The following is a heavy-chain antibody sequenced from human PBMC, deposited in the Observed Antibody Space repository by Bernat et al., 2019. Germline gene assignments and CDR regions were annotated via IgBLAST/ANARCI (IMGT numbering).Heavy chain of an antibody. Sequence: EVQLVESGGGLVKPGGSLRLSCAASGFTFSSYNMNYVRQAPGKGLEWVSSISSSSSHIYYADSVKGRFTISRDNAKNSLYLQMNSLRADDTAIYYCARGIRRGWDGSSTDAFDIWGQGTLVTVSS. V-gene: IGHV3-21*01. D-gene: IGHD6-6*01. CDR1: GFTFSSYN. CDR2: ISSSSSHI. J-gene: IGHJ3*02. CDR3: ARGIRRGWDGSSTDAFDI.